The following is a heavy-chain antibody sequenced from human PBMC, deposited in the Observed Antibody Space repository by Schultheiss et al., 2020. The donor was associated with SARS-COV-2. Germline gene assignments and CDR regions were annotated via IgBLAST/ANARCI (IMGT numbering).Heavy chain of an antibody. V-gene: IGHV3-30-3*01. Sequence: GESLKISCAASGFTFSSYAMSWVRQAPGKGLEWVAVISYDGSNKYYADSVKGRFTISRDNSKNTLYLQMNSLRDEDTAVYYCARFPPLGFCGGGSCYSDWGQGTLVTVSS. CDR1: GFTFSSYA. CDR3: ARFPPLGFCGGGSCYSD. J-gene: IGHJ4*02. D-gene: IGHD2-15*01. CDR2: ISYDGSNK.